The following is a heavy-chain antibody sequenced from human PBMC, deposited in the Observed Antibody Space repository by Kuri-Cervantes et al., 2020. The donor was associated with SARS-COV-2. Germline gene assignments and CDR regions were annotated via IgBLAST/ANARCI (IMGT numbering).Heavy chain of an antibody. CDR1: GYTFTSYG. J-gene: IGHJ2*01. Sequence: ASVKVSCKASGYTFTSYGISWVRRAPGQGLEWMGWISAYNGNTNYAQKLQGRVTMTTDTSTSTAYMELSSLRSEDTAVYYCARVMYQLLYTYWYFDLWGRGTLVTVSS. CDR2: ISAYNGNT. V-gene: IGHV1-18*01. CDR3: ARVMYQLLYTYWYFDL. D-gene: IGHD2-2*02.